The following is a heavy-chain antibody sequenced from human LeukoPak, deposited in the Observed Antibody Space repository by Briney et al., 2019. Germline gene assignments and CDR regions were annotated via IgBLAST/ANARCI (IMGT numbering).Heavy chain of an antibody. CDR3: ARGYYGSGSHCCHMDV. V-gene: IGHV4-34*01. J-gene: IGHJ6*03. CDR1: GGSFSGYY. D-gene: IGHD3-10*01. Sequence: NPSETLSLTCAVYGGSFSGYYWSWIRQPPGKGLEWIGEINHSGSTNYNPSLKSRVTISVDTSKNQFSLKLSSVTAADTAVYCARGYYGSGSHCCHMDVWGKGTTITVS. CDR2: INHSGST.